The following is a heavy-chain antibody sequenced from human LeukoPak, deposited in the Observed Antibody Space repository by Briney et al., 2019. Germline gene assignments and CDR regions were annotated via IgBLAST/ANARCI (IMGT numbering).Heavy chain of an antibody. V-gene: IGHV4-39*01. CDR3: ARLDIVVVPAGLGRGYFQH. Sequence: KASEPLSLTCTVSGGPISSSSYYWGWIRQPPAKGLDWNGSIYYSERTYYNPSLPIRVTISVDTSKNQFSLKLSSVTAADTAVYYCARLDIVVVPAGLGRGYFQHWGQGTLVTVSS. D-gene: IGHD2-2*01. CDR2: IYYSERT. J-gene: IGHJ1*01. CDR1: GGPISSSSYY.